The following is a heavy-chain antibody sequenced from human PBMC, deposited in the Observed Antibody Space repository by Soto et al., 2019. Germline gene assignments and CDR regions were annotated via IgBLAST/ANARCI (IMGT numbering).Heavy chain of an antibody. CDR1: GYTFNDYY. Sequence: QVQLVQSGAEVKKPGASVKVSCKASGYTFNDYYIFWVRQAPGQGLEWMGWINPKSGDTNYAQKFQGRITMTRDTSRGTSISTAYMELTRLISDDTAVYYCARDRGYGDHYYYYALDVWGQGTTVTVSS. CDR3: ARDRGYGDHYYYYALDV. J-gene: IGHJ6*02. CDR2: INPKSGDT. D-gene: IGHD4-17*01. V-gene: IGHV1-2*02.